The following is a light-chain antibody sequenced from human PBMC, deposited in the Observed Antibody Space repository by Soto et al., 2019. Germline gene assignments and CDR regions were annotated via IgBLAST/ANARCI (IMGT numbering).Light chain of an antibody. Sequence: QSALTQPASVSGSPGQSITISCTGTSSDVGSYNLVSWYQQHPGKAPKLMIYEGSKRPSGVSNRFSGSKSGNTASLTISGLHDDDEADYYCCSYAGRSCHVVFGGGTKLTVL. CDR1: SSDVGSYNL. V-gene: IGLV2-23*01. CDR3: CSYAGRSCHVV. J-gene: IGLJ2*01. CDR2: EGS.